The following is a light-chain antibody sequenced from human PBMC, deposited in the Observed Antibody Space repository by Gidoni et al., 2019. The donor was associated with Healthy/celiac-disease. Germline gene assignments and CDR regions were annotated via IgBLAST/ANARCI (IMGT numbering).Light chain of an antibody. CDR2: LGS. CDR1: QSRLHSNGYNY. J-gene: IGKJ2*01. V-gene: IGKV2-28*01. Sequence: IVMTQSPLSLPVTPGEPASISCRSSQSRLHSNGYNYLDWYLQKPGQSPQLLIYLGSNRASGVPDRFSGSGSGTDFTLKLSRVEAEDVGVYYCMQALQTPYTFGQGTKLEIK. CDR3: MQALQTPYT.